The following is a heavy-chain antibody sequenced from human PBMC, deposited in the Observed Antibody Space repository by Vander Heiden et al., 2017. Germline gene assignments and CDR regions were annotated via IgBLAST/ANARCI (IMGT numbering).Heavy chain of an antibody. J-gene: IGHJ4*02. CDR3: ARRLGDNGAWYYFDH. V-gene: IGHV2-5*02. Sequence: RQPPGKALEWIALIYWDDEKRYSPSLQSRVAISEDTSKNQVLLTMTNMHPLDTGTYYCARRLGDNGAWYYFDHWGQGTLVTVSS. CDR2: IYWDDEK. D-gene: IGHD4-17*01.